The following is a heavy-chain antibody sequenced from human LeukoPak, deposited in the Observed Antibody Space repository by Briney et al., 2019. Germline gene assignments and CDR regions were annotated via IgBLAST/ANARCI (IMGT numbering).Heavy chain of an antibody. CDR3: ARDSWGLLDY. CDR2: LYDSGST. J-gene: IGHJ4*02. CDR1: GGSISSYY. V-gene: IGHV4-59*12. D-gene: IGHD7-27*01. Sequence: SETLSLTCTVSGGSISSYYWSWIRQPPGKGLEWIGYLYDSGSTNYNPSLKSRVTISVDTSKNQFSLKLSSVTAADTAVYYCARDSWGLLDYWGQGTLVTVSS.